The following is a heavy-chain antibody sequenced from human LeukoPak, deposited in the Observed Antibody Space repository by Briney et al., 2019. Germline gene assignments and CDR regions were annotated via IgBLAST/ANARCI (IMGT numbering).Heavy chain of an antibody. J-gene: IGHJ4*02. CDR1: GGSISVYY. CDR2: IYGGGST. Sequence: SETLSLTCIVSGGSISVYYWSWVRQPPGKGLEWIGYIYGGGSTNYNPSLKSRVTISVDTSKNQFSLKLSSVTAADTAVYYCARGNYDSSGWYYFDYWGQGTLVTVSS. V-gene: IGHV4-59*12. CDR3: ARGNYDSSGWYYFDY. D-gene: IGHD3-22*01.